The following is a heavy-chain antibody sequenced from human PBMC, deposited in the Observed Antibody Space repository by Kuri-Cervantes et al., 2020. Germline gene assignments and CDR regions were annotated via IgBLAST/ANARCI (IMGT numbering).Heavy chain of an antibody. V-gene: IGHV4-59*01. Sequence: SETLSLTCTVSGCSISSYYWSWIRQPPGKGLEWIGYIYYSGSTNYNPSLKSRVTISVDTSKNQFSLKLSSVTAADTAVYYCARINKRDRTTPRTTLGIKDAFDIWGQGTMVTVSS. CDR3: ARINKRDRTTPRTTLGIKDAFDI. CDR2: IYYSGST. D-gene: IGHD2/OR15-2a*01. CDR1: GCSISSYY. J-gene: IGHJ3*02.